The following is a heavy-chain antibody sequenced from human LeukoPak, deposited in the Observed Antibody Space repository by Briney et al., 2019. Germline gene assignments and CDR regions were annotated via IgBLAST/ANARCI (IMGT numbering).Heavy chain of an antibody. CDR3: TTDRSGSYPPFDY. CDR1: GFTFSNAW. D-gene: IGHD1-26*01. CDR2: IKSKTDGGTT. V-gene: IGHV3-15*01. Sequence: PGGSLRLSCAASGFTFSNAWMSWVRQAPGKGLEWVGRIKSKTDGGTTDYAAPVKGRFTISRDDSKNTLYLQMNSLKTEDTAVYYCTTDRSGSYPPFDYWGQGTLVTVSS. J-gene: IGHJ4*02.